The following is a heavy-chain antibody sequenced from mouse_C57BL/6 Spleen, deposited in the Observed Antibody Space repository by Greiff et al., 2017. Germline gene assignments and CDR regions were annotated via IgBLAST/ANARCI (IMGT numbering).Heavy chain of an antibody. CDR3: ARSGAQDYAMDY. D-gene: IGHD3-2*02. J-gene: IGHJ4*01. CDR1: GYTFTSYG. Sequence: QVQLKQSGAELARPGASVKLSCKASGYTFTSYGISWVKQRTGQGLEWIGEIYPRSGNTYYNEKFKGKATLTADKSSSTAYMELRSLTSEDSAVYFCARSGAQDYAMDYWGQGTSVTVSS. V-gene: IGHV1-81*01. CDR2: IYPRSGNT.